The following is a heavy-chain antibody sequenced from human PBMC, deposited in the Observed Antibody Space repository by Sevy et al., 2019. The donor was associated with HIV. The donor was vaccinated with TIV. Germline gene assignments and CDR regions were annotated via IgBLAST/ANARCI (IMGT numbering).Heavy chain of an antibody. V-gene: IGHV4-34*10. Sequence: SETLSLTCAVYGGSFNNDYWTWIRQPPGKGLEWIGEVSRAGTTKYNPSLQSRTTMSLDTSTNQFSLKLTSVTAADTAMYYCARSVPSVLTGPVGLFFQVYSGRFDPWGQGIMVTVSS. D-gene: IGHD2-21*01. CDR3: ARSVPSVLTGPVGLFFQVYSGRFDP. CDR1: GGSFNNDY. CDR2: VSRAGTT. J-gene: IGHJ5*02.